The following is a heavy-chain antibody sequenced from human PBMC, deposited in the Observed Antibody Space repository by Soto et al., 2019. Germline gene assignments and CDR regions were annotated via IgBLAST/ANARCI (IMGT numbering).Heavy chain of an antibody. CDR1: GFTFSDYY. Sequence: GGSLRLSCAASGFTFSDYYMDWVRQAPGKGLEWVGRSRNKANSYTTEYAASVKGRFSISRDDSKNSLYLHMNSLKIEDTAVYYCARSQGGQYAFDIWGQGTMVTVS. CDR2: SRNKANSYTT. CDR3: ARSQGGQYAFDI. J-gene: IGHJ3*02. D-gene: IGHD2-15*01. V-gene: IGHV3-72*01.